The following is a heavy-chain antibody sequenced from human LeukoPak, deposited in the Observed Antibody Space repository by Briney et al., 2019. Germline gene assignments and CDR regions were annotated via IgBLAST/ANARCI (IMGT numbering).Heavy chain of an antibody. D-gene: IGHD6-25*01. CDR3: ARYRLGWFDP. CDR2: INSRGST. Sequence: SQTLSLTCTASGGSISSSDYFWSWIRQPAGKGLEWIGRINSRGSTNDNPPLKSRATLSVDTSKNRFSLKLTSVTVGDTAVYYCARYRLGWFDPWGQGTLVTVSS. J-gene: IGHJ5*02. V-gene: IGHV4-61*02. CDR1: GGSISSSDYF.